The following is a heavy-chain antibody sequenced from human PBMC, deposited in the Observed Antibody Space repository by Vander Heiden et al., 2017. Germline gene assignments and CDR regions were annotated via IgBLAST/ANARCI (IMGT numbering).Heavy chain of an antibody. CDR3: ARGEDGYNSAFDI. J-gene: IGHJ3*02. D-gene: IGHD5-12*01. V-gene: IGHV4-59*01. CDR1: GASISSYY. Sequence: HVQLQESRPGLFKPSEPLSLTCPVSGASISSYYWSWIRQPPGKGLEWIGYIYYSGSTNYNPSLKSRVTISVDTSKNQFSLKLSAVTAADTAVYYCARGEDGYNSAFDIWGQGTMVTVSS. CDR2: IYYSGST.